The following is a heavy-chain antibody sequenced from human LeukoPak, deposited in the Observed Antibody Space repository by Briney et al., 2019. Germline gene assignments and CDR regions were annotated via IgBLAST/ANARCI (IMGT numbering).Heavy chain of an antibody. CDR3: AKDFNGNYYSLWNF. CDR2: ISGSGGST. Sequence: GGSLRLSCAASGFTFSSYAMSWVRQAPGKGLEWVSAISGSGGSTYCADSVKGRFTISRDNSKNTLYLQMNSLRPEDTAVYYCAKDFNGNYYSLWNFWGRGTLVTVSS. J-gene: IGHJ4*02. V-gene: IGHV3-23*01. CDR1: GFTFSSYA. D-gene: IGHD2-15*01.